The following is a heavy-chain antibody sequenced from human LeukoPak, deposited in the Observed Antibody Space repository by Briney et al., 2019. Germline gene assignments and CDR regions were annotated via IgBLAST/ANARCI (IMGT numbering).Heavy chain of an antibody. CDR2: IYHSGST. J-gene: IGHJ5*02. CDR3: ARDRYKSGSWFDP. V-gene: IGHV4-30-2*01. D-gene: IGHD1-14*01. CDR1: GGSISSGGYY. Sequence: SQTLSLTCTVSGGSISSGGYYRSWIRQPPGKGLEWIGYIYHSGSTYYNPSLKSRVTISVDRSKNQFSLKLSSVTAADTAVYYCARDRYKSGSWFDPWGQGTLVTVSS.